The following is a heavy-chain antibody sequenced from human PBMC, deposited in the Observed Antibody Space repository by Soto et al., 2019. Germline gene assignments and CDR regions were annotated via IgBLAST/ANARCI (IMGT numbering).Heavy chain of an antibody. CDR1: GGTFSSYA. CDR2: IIPIFGTA. CDR3: ASSLTPDIVVVPAALPSWSYGMDV. Sequence: QVQLVQSGAEVKKPGSSVKVSCKASGGTFSSYAISWVRQAPGQGLEWMGGIIPIFGTASYAQKLQGRVTMTADESTSTDYMELTTLRSEDTSVYYCASSLTPDIVVVPAALPSWSYGMDVWGQGTTVTVSS. V-gene: IGHV1-69*01. D-gene: IGHD2-2*01. J-gene: IGHJ6*02.